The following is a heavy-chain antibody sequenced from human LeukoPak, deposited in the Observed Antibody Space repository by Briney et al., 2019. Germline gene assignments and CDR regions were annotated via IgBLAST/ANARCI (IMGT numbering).Heavy chain of an antibody. CDR2: INPNSGGT. V-gene: IGHV1-2*04. CDR1: GYTFTGYY. Sequence: ASVKVSCKASGYTFTGYYMHWVRQAPGQGLEWMGWINPNSGGTNYAQKFQGWVTMTRDTSISTAYMELSRLRSDDTAVYYCARDLITFGGVTPDYWGQGTLVTVSS. J-gene: IGHJ4*02. CDR3: ARDLITFGGVTPDY. D-gene: IGHD3-16*01.